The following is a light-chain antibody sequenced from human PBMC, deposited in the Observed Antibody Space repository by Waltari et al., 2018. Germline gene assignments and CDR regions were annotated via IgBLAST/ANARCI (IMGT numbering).Light chain of an antibody. CDR3: QQRSSLPPAIT. CDR2: DAS. Sequence: DIVLTQSPATLSLSPGERATLSCRASQSVRNYLAWYQQKPGQGPRLLIYDASNRATALPARFSGSRSVTDFTLTISRLEPEDSAIYYCQQRSSLPPAITFCQGTRLEIK. CDR1: QSVRNY. J-gene: IGKJ5*01. V-gene: IGKV3-11*01.